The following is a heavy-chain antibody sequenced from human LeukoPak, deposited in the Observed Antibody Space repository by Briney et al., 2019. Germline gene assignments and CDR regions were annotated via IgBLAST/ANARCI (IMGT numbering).Heavy chain of an antibody. Sequence: PSETLSLTCTVSGYSISSGYYWGWIRQPPGKGLEWIGSIYHSGSTYYNPSLKSRVTIPVDTSKNQFSLKLSSVTAADTAVYYCARDVPDYYGSGSYSDYWGQGTLVTVSS. CDR1: GYSISSGYY. V-gene: IGHV4-38-2*02. D-gene: IGHD3-10*01. CDR3: ARDVPDYYGSGSYSDY. CDR2: IYHSGST. J-gene: IGHJ4*02.